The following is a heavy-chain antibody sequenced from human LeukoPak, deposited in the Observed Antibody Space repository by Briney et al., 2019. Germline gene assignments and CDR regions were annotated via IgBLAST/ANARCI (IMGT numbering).Heavy chain of an antibody. CDR1: GFTFSSYS. CDR3: AKDSTSGVVVVAATFYY. V-gene: IGHV3-21*01. CDR2: ISRSSSYI. J-gene: IGHJ4*02. Sequence: PGGSLRLSCVASGFTFSSYSMNWVRQAPGKGLEWVSSISRSSSYINYADSLKGRSTISRDNAKNSVYLQMNSLRAEDTAVYYCAKDSTSGVVVVAATFYYWGQGTLVTVSS. D-gene: IGHD2-15*01.